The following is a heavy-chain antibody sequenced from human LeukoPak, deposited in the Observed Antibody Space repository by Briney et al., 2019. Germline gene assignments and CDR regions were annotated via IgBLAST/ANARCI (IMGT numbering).Heavy chain of an antibody. CDR2: IWYDGSNK. CDR3: AKDTFRSSGPGY. CDR1: GFTFSGYG. Sequence: GGSLRLSCAASGFTFSGYGMHWVRQAPGKGLEWVAVIWYDGSNKYYADSVKGRFTISRDNSKNTLYLQMNSLRAEDTAVYYCAKDTFRSSGPGYWGQGTLVSVSS. V-gene: IGHV3-33*06. J-gene: IGHJ4*02. D-gene: IGHD6-19*01.